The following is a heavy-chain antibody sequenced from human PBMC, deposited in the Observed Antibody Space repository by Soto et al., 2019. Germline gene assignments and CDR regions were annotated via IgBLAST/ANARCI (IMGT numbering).Heavy chain of an antibody. J-gene: IGHJ5*02. V-gene: IGHV4-59*01. D-gene: IGHD3-10*01. CDR1: GGSMSSYY. CDR2: IYYSGST. Sequence: PLEALSLTCTGSGGSMSSYYWSWIRQPPGKGLEWIGYIYYSGSTIYNPSLKSRVTISVDTSKNQFSLKLSSVTAADTAVYYCARYGSGSSVWFDPWGQGTLVTVSS. CDR3: ARYGSGSSVWFDP.